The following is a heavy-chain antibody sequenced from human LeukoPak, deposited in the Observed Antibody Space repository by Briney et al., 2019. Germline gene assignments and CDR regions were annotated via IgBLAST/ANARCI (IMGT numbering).Heavy chain of an antibody. D-gene: IGHD3-3*02. Sequence: PGGSLRLSCAASGFTFSSYWMHWVRQAPGKGLVWVSRINTDGSSTSYADSVKGRFTISRDNAKNTLYLQMNSLRTEDTALYYCAKDISPRGYYGMDVWGQGTTVTVSS. CDR3: AKDISPRGYYGMDV. J-gene: IGHJ6*02. CDR2: INTDGSST. V-gene: IGHV3-74*01. CDR1: GFTFSSYW.